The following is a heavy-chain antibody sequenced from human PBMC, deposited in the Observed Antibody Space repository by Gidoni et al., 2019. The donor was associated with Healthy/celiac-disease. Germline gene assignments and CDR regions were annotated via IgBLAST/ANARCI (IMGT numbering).Heavy chain of an antibody. CDR3: AKDLTTVTTMGFDP. CDR1: GFTFSSYA. Sequence: TASGFTFSSYAMSWVRQAPGKGLEWVSAISGSGGSTYYADSVKGRFTISRDNSKNTLYLQMNSLRAEDTAVYYCAKDLTTVTTMGFDPWGQGTLVTVSS. CDR2: ISGSGGST. V-gene: IGHV3-23*01. D-gene: IGHD4-4*01. J-gene: IGHJ5*02.